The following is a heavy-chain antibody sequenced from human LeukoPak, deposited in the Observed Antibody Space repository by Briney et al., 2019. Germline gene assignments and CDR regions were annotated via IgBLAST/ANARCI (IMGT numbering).Heavy chain of an antibody. D-gene: IGHD3-10*01. J-gene: IGHJ4*02. CDR2: ISYDGSNK. Sequence: GGSLRLSCAASGFTFSSYAMHWVRQAPGKGLEWVAVISYDGSNKYYADSVKGRFTISRDNSKNTLYLQMNSLRAEDTAVYYCAKDERFGELSGDYWGQGTLVTVSS. CDR1: GFTFSSYA. V-gene: IGHV3-30*04. CDR3: AKDERFGELSGDY.